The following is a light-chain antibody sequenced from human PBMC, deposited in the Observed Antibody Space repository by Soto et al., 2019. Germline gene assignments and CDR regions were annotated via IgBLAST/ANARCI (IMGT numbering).Light chain of an antibody. CDR2: EVS. CDR1: SSDVGGYNY. CDR3: SSYTSSSTDVL. J-gene: IGLJ2*01. V-gene: IGLV2-14*01. Sequence: QSVLTQPASLSGSPGQSITISCTGTSSDVGGYNYVSWYQQHPGKAPKLMIYEVSNRPSGVSNRFSGSKSCKTASLPISGVQAEDEADYYCSSYTSSSTDVLFGGVTKLTVL.